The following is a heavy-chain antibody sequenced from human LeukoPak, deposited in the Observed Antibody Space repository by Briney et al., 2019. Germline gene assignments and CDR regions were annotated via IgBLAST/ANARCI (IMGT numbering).Heavy chain of an antibody. CDR2: VYNSGST. Sequence: SETLSLTCTVSGGSISTYYWTWIRQPPGKGLEWIGYVYNSGSTNYNPSLKSRVTISADTSKNQFSLKLSSVTAADTAVYYCAGMVRGVNRQFNDAFDIWGQGTMVTVSS. D-gene: IGHD3-10*01. CDR3: AGMVRGVNRQFNDAFDI. J-gene: IGHJ3*02. V-gene: IGHV4-59*08. CDR1: GGSISTYY.